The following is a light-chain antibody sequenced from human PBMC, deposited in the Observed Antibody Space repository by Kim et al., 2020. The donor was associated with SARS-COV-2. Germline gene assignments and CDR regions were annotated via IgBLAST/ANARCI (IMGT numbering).Light chain of an antibody. V-gene: IGKV1-5*03. J-gene: IGKJ2*01. Sequence: DIQMTQSPSTLSASVGDRVTITCRASENIGTWLAWYQQKPGRAPSLLIYLASTSESGVPSRFSGTGSGTEFSLSITNLQPDDFATYYCQHYSRFPYTFGQGTKLEI. CDR1: ENIGTW. CDR3: QHYSRFPYT. CDR2: LAS.